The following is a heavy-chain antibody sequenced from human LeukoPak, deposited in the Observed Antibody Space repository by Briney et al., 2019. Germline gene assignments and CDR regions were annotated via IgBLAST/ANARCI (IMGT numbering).Heavy chain of an antibody. J-gene: IGHJ4*02. CDR2: ITSSTKT. D-gene: IGHD2-2*01. V-gene: IGHV3-48*02. CDR1: GFTFSTSG. Sequence: GGSLRLSCAASGFTFSTSGLGWVRQAPGKGLEWLSYITSSTKTLYMDSVQGRFTTSRDNAKNSLYLQMDSLREEDTAVYYCARGYCSSSGCHVARHFEYWGQGTLVTVSS. CDR3: ARGYCSSSGCHVARHFEY.